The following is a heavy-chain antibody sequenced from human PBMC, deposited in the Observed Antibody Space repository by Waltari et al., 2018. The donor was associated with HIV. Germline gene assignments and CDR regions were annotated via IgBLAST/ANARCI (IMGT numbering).Heavy chain of an antibody. CDR3: ASVLRGVIRAFDI. V-gene: IGHV3-7*02. Sequence: EVQLVESGGGLVQPGGSLRLSCAASGFTFRNSWMSWVRQAPGKGLEWVGNINKDGSEKWYVDSVKGRFTLSRDNALNSGYLQMNSLRAEDTAVYYCASVLRGVIRAFDIWGQGTMVAVSS. D-gene: IGHD3-10*01. CDR1: GFTFRNSW. CDR2: INKDGSEK. J-gene: IGHJ3*02.